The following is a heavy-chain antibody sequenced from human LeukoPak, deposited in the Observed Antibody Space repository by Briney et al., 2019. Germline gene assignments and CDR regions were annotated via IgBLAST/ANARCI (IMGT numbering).Heavy chain of an antibody. CDR1: GFTVSSSY. CDR3: ARDRADSSGYYFGSL. J-gene: IGHJ3*01. Sequence: GGSLRLSCAASGFTVSSSYMSWVRQAPGKGLEWVSVIYSGGSTGYADSVKGRFILSRDNSKNTLYLQMNSLRVEDTAVYYCARDRADSSGYYFGSLWGQGTMVTVSS. D-gene: IGHD3-22*01. CDR2: IYSGGST. V-gene: IGHV3-53*01.